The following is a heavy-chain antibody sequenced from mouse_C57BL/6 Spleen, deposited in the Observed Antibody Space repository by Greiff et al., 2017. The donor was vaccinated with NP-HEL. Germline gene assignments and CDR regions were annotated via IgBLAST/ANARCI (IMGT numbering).Heavy chain of an antibody. CDR3: ARRGYGSSYGYFDV. V-gene: IGHV1-55*01. CDR1: FYPFTRSC. J-gene: IGHJ1*01. D-gene: IGHD1-1*01. Sequence: QVQLQQPGAELVPPFSSVKMSCKSSFYPFTRSCLTFVPHIPFPCLSFIFSLSPCICRTNYNEKFKSKATLTVDTSSSTAYMQLSSLTSEDSAVYYCARRGYGSSYGYFDVWVAGTTVTVSS. CDR2: LSPCICRT.